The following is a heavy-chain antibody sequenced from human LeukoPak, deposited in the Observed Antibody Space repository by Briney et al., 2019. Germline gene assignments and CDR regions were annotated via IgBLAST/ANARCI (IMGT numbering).Heavy chain of an antibody. CDR2: IIPIFGTA. CDR3: ARGSGVLLWFGDPKYYFDY. CDR1: GGTFSSYA. J-gene: IGHJ4*02. D-gene: IGHD3-10*01. V-gene: IGHV1-69*13. Sequence: SVKVSCMASGGTFSSYAISWVRQAPGQGLEWMGGIIPIFGTANYAQKFQGRVTLTADESTSTAYMELSSLRSEDTAVYYCARGSGVLLWFGDPKYYFDYWGQGTLVTVSS.